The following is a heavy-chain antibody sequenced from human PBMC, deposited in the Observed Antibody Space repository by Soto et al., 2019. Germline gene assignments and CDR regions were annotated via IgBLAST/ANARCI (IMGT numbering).Heavy chain of an antibody. CDR1: GGTLSTYT. CDR3: AGAMPAVIVPTAVSHGGFDP. Sequence: QVQLVQSGTEVKKPGSSVKVSCKASGGTLSTYTINWVRQAPGQGLEWMGRIRPSLDIADYAQKFQGRVNMTAHKCTSAAYLDLTRLKSADTAVYYCAGAMPAVIVPTAVSHGGFDPWGQGTLVTVSS. J-gene: IGHJ5*02. CDR2: IRPSLDIA. V-gene: IGHV1-69*02. D-gene: IGHD2-21*02.